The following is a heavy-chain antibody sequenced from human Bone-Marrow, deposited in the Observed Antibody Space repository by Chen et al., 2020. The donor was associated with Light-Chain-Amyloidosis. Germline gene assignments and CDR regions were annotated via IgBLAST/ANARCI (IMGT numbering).Heavy chain of an antibody. V-gene: IGHV4-4*02. CDR3: SRDRGSSGWLTTRGNFDY. J-gene: IGHJ4*02. D-gene: IGHD6-19*01. CDR2: SYHSGRT. CDR1: GGSISSSNW. Sequence: QVQLQASGPGLVKPSVTLSLTCAVSGGSISSSNWWSWVRQTPGKGLEWIGESYHSGRTNYNPSLKSQVTIPVDRCKSQFALKLSSVTDADTPVYYCSRDRGSSGWLTTRGNFDYWGEGTLVTVSS.